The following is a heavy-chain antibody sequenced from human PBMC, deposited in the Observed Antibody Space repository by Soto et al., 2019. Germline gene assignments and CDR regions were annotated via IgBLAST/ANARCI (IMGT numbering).Heavy chain of an antibody. D-gene: IGHD4-17*01. CDR2: IYYSGST. V-gene: IGHV4-59*01. Sequence: SETLSLTCTVSGGSISSYYWSWIRQPPGKGLEWIGYIYYSGSTNYNPSLKSRVTISVDTSKNQFSLKLSSVTAADTAVYYCARIGVTVTTYYYYCGMDVWGQGTTVTVSS. CDR3: ARIGVTVTTYYYYCGMDV. CDR1: GGSISSYY. J-gene: IGHJ6*02.